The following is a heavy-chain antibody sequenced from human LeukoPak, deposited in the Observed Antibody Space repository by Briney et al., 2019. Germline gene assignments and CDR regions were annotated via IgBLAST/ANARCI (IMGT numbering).Heavy chain of an antibody. CDR3: ARALYCSGGSCYHYGMDV. Sequence: SETLSLTCAVYGGSFSGYYWSWIRQPPGKGLEWIGEINHSGSTNYNPSLKSRVTISVDTSKNQFSLKLSSVTAADTAVYYCARALYCSGGSCYHYGMDVWGQGTTVTVSS. V-gene: IGHV4-34*01. D-gene: IGHD2-15*01. J-gene: IGHJ6*02. CDR2: INHSGST. CDR1: GGSFSGYY.